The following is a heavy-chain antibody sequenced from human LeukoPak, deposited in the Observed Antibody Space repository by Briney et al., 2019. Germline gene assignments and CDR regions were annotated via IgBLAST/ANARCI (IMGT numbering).Heavy chain of an antibody. V-gene: IGHV3-53*01. Sequence: GGSLRLSCAASGFTFSSNYMSWVRQAPGKGLEWVSIIYSGGNTDYTDSVKGRFTISRDNSKNTLYLQMNSLRAEDTAVYYCARTFPSDYWGQGTLVTVSS. CDR1: GFTFSSNY. J-gene: IGHJ4*02. CDR2: IYSGGNT. CDR3: ARTFPSDY.